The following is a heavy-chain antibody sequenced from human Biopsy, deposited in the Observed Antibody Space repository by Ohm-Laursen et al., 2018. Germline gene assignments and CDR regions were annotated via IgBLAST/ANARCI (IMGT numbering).Heavy chain of an antibody. V-gene: IGHV4-59*08. CDR3: ARGIAVVRSLDV. CDR1: SGSISGYY. CDR2: VYSSGST. Sequence: SDTLSLTCTVSSGSISGYYWTWIRQAPGKGLEFIGYVYSSGSTNYSPSLKSRATISLDTSRNQVSLRLSSVTAADTAVYYCARGIAVVRSLDVWGQGTTVAVSS. J-gene: IGHJ6*02. D-gene: IGHD5-18*01.